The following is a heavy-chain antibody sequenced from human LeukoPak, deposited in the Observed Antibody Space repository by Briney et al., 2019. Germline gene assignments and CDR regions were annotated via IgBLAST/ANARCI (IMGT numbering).Heavy chain of an antibody. D-gene: IGHD3-9*01. Sequence: SETLSLTCTVSGGSISSSSYYWGWIRQSPGKGLEWIGNIYYSGSTYYNSSLKSRVTISIDTSKNHFSLRLTSVTASDTAVYFCTRGSYDVLTGRSTLGEYWGQGTLVAVSS. J-gene: IGHJ4*02. CDR1: GGSISSSSYY. CDR2: IYYSGST. CDR3: TRGSYDVLTGRSTLGEY. V-gene: IGHV4-39*02.